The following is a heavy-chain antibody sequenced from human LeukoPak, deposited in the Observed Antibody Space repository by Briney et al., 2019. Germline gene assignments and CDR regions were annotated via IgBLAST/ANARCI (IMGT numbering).Heavy chain of an antibody. CDR3: ARKAGYSTPEYYYYYGMDV. V-gene: IGHV3-11*06. Sequence: GGSLRLSCAASGFTFSDYYMSWIRQAPGKGLEWVSYISSSSSYTNYADSVKGRFTISRDNAKNSLYLQMNSLRAEDTAVYYCARKAGYSTPEYYYYYGMDVWAKGPRSPSP. D-gene: IGHD5-18*01. J-gene: IGHJ6*02. CDR2: ISSSSSYT. CDR1: GFTFSDYY.